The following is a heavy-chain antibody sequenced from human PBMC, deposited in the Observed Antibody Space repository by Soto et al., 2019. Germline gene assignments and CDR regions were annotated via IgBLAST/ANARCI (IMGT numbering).Heavy chain of an antibody. CDR2: INSDGSST. D-gene: IGHD6-19*01. J-gene: IGHJ6*02. V-gene: IGHV3-74*01. Sequence: GGSLRLSCAASGFTFSSYWMHWVRQAPGKGQVWVSRINSDGSSTSYADSVKGRFTISRDNAKNTLYLQMNSLRAEDTAVYYCARDRGIRAVAGSRRTRNYYGMDVWGQGTTVTVSS. CDR1: GFTFSSYW. CDR3: ARDRGIRAVAGSRRTRNYYGMDV.